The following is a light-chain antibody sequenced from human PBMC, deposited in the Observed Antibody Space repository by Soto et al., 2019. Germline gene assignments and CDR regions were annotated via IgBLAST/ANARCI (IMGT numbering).Light chain of an antibody. Sequence: IQLTQSPSSLSASVGDRVTITCRASQGISSYLAWYQQKPGKAPKLLIYAASTLQGGVPSRFSGTGSGTEFTLTISSLQPDDFATYYCQQYSSYWTFGQGTKVDIK. CDR3: QQYSSYWT. CDR2: AAS. J-gene: IGKJ1*01. V-gene: IGKV1-9*01. CDR1: QGISSY.